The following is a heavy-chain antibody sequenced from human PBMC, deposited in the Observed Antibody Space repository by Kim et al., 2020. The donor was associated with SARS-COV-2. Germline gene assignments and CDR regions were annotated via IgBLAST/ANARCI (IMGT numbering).Heavy chain of an antibody. Sequence: GGSLRLSCAASGFTVSSNYMSWVRQAPGKGLEWVSVIYSGGSTYYADSVKGRFTISRDNSKNTLYLQMNSLRAEDTAVYYCARGEMGRPFDYWGQGTLVTVSS. V-gene: IGHV3-53*01. CDR2: IYSGGST. CDR1: GFTVSSNY. CDR3: ARGEMGRPFDY. D-gene: IGHD3-16*01. J-gene: IGHJ4*02.